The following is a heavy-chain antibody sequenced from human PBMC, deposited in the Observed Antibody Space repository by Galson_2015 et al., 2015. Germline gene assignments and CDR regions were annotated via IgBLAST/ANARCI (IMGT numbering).Heavy chain of an antibody. Sequence: SVKVSCKASGYTFTSYGISWVRQAPGQGLERMGWISAYNGNTNYAQKLQGRVTMTTDTSTSTAYMELRSLRSDDTAVYYCARVDDSSGYDGVDIWGQGTMVTVSS. J-gene: IGHJ3*02. V-gene: IGHV1-18*01. CDR2: ISAYNGNT. CDR1: GYTFTSYG. D-gene: IGHD3-22*01. CDR3: ARVDDSSGYDGVDI.